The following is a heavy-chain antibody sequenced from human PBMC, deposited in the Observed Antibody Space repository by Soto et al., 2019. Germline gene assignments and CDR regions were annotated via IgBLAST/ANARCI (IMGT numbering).Heavy chain of an antibody. CDR1: GFIFSDYY. Sequence: WGSLRLSCAASGFIFSDYYMTWIRQAAGKGLEWVSYISSSSSYTNYADSVKGRFTISRDNAKNSLYLQMNSLRAEDTAVYYCANSIYYGSGSRFDYWGQGTLVTVSS. V-gene: IGHV3-11*03. CDR3: ANSIYYGSGSRFDY. J-gene: IGHJ4*02. CDR2: ISSSSSYT. D-gene: IGHD3-10*01.